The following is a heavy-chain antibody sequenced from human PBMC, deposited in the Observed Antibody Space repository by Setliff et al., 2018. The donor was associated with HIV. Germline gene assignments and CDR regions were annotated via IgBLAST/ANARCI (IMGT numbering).Heavy chain of an antibody. CDR3: ARDDHYYDMGSILSDWYFDI. D-gene: IGHD3-22*01. V-gene: IGHV1-69*13. CDR1: GGTFSNYA. Sequence: SVKVSCKASGGTFSNYAISWVRQAPGQGLEWMGGIIPIFGSTKYAQKFQDRVTITADESTYTADMELSSLRSDDTAVYYCARDDHYYDMGSILSDWYFDIWDRGTLVTV. J-gene: IGHJ2*01. CDR2: IIPIFGST.